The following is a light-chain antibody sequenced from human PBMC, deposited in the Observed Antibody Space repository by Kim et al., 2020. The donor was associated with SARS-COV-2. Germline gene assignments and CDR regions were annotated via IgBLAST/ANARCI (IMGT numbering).Light chain of an antibody. Sequence: EIVMTQSPATLSVSPGERATLSCRASQSVSSNLAWYQQKPGQAPRLLIYGASTRATGIPARFSGSGSGTEFTLTISSLQSEDFAVYYCQQYNNWSPRYTFGQGTKLEI. CDR2: GAS. V-gene: IGKV3-15*01. CDR1: QSVSSN. CDR3: QQYNNWSPRYT. J-gene: IGKJ2*01.